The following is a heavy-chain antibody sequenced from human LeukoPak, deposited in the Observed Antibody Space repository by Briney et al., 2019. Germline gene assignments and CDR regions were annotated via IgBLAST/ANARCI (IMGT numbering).Heavy chain of an antibody. CDR2: INPNSGGT. CDR3: ARDSRDSSGWYFGFDY. Sequence: ASVKVSCNASGYSFTDKYMHWVRQAPGQGLEWMGWINPNSGGTNYAQKFQGRVTMTRDTSISTAYMELSRLRSDDTAVYYCARDSRDSSGWYFGFDYWGQGTLVTVSS. J-gene: IGHJ4*02. CDR1: GYSFTDKY. D-gene: IGHD6-19*01. V-gene: IGHV1-2*02.